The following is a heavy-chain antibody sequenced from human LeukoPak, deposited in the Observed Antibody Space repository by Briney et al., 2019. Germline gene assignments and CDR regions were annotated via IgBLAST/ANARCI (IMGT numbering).Heavy chain of an antibody. V-gene: IGHV3-53*01. CDR1: GFTVSSDY. J-gene: IGHJ4*02. D-gene: IGHD3-22*01. CDR3: AKMAGSYYSYFDY. CDR2: IYNTGST. Sequence: GGSLRLSCAASGFTVSSDYMTWVRQAPGKGLEWVSVIYNTGSTYYAESVKGRFTISRDNSKNTLYLQMNSLRAEDTAVYYCAKMAGSYYSYFDYWGQGTLVTVSS.